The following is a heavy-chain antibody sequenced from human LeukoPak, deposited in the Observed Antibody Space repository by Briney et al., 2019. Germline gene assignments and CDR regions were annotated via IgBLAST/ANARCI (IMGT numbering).Heavy chain of an antibody. J-gene: IGHJ4*02. CDR1: GFTFSSYA. CDR2: ISGSGGST. Sequence: GGSLRLSCAASGFTFSSYAMSWVRQAPGKGLEWVSVISGSGGSTYYADSVKGRFTISRDNSKNTLYLQMSSLRVEDTAVYYCAKVKGWWPPTSADYWGQGTLVTVSS. V-gene: IGHV3-23*01. CDR3: AKVKGWWPPTSADY. D-gene: IGHD2-15*01.